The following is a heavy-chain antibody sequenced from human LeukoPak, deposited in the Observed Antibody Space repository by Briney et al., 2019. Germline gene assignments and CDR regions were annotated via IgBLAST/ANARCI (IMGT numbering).Heavy chain of an antibody. CDR2: IYHSGST. V-gene: IGHV4-30-2*01. J-gene: IGHJ4*02. CDR3: ARGEASGSRPDFDY. D-gene: IGHD1-26*01. CDR1: GGSISSGGYY. Sequence: PSQTLSLTCTVSGGSISSGGYYWSWIRQPPGKGLEWIGYIYHSGSTYYNPSLKSRVTISVDRSNNQFSLKLSSVTAADTAVYYCARGEASGSRPDFDYWGQGTLVTVSS.